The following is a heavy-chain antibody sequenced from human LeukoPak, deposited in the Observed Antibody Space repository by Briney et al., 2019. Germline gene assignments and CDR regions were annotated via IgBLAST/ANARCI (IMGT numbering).Heavy chain of an antibody. CDR1: GFTFSSYG. D-gene: IGHD6-6*01. CDR3: AKERAALRYYFDY. J-gene: IGHJ4*02. V-gene: IGHV3-30*18. Sequence: GRSLRLSCAASGFTFSSYGMHWVRQAPGKGLEWVAVISYDGSNKYYADSVKGRFTIPRDNSKNTLYLQMNSLRAEDTAVYYCAKERAALRYYFDYWGQGTLVTVSS. CDR2: ISYDGSNK.